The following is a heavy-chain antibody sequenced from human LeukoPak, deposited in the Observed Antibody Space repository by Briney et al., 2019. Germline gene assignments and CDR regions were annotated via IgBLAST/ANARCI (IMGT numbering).Heavy chain of an antibody. D-gene: IGHD2-15*01. CDR1: GGSISSYY. J-gene: IGHJ4*02. CDR2: IYYSGST. CDR3: ARDSLGGFSQFDY. V-gene: IGHV4-59*01. Sequence: SETLSLTCTVSGGSISSYYWSWTRQPPGKGLEWIGYIYYSGSTNYNPSLKSRVTISVDTSKNQFSLKLSSVTAADTAVYYCARDSLGGFSQFDYWGQGTLVTVSS.